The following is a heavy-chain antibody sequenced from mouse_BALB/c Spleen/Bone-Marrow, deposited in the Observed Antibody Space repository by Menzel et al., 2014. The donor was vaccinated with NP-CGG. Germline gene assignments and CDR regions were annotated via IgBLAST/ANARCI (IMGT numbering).Heavy chain of an antibody. J-gene: IGHJ3*01. CDR2: IWAGGST. Sequence: VMLVESGPGLVAPSQSLSITCTVSGFSLXNYCVHWVRQPPGKGLEWLGAIWAGGSTNYKSALMSRLSISKDNSKSQVFLKMNSLQTDDTAMYYCARDGATATLAYWGQGTLVTVSA. CDR3: ARDGATATLAY. D-gene: IGHD1-2*01. V-gene: IGHV2-9*02. CDR1: GFSLXNYC.